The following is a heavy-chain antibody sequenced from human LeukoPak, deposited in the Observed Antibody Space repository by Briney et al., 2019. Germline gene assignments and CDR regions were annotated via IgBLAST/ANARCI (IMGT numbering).Heavy chain of an antibody. D-gene: IGHD3-3*01. CDR1: PFIFSKYG. CDR3: ARLTIYDDTDY. V-gene: IGHV3-48*03. J-gene: IGHJ4*02. Sequence: GRSLRLSCTGSPFIFSKYGLNWVSQSPGRGLEWLSSITRSGSNIDYADSVRGRLTISSDNAKNSLFLHMNSLRVEDTAVYYCARLTIYDDTDYWGQGTLVTVSS. CDR2: ITRSGSNI.